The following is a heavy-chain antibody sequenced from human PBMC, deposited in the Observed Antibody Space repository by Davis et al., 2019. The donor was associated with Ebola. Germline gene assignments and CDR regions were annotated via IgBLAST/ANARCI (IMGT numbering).Heavy chain of an antibody. CDR2: IKPDGSEK. J-gene: IGHJ4*02. CDR3: ARDYGWSDDY. D-gene: IGHD4-17*01. Sequence: PGGSLRLSCAASGFTFSSYWMTWARQSPGKGLEWMANIKPDGSEKYYVGSVRGRFTISRDNAKNSLYLQLNSLRAEDTAVYYCARDYGWSDDYWGQGTLVTVSS. CDR1: GFTFSSYW. V-gene: IGHV3-7*01.